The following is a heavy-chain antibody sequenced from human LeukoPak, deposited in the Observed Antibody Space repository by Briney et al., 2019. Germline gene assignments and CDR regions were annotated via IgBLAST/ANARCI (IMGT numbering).Heavy chain of an antibody. J-gene: IGHJ4*02. D-gene: IGHD6-19*01. CDR3: AKASSGWTGEHYFDY. Sequence: GGSLRLSCAASGFTFSSYAMSWVRQAPGKGLEWVSAISGSGGSTYYADSVKGRFTISRDNSKNTLCLQMNSLRAEDTAVYYCAKASSGWTGEHYFDYWGQGTLVTVSS. CDR2: ISGSGGST. V-gene: IGHV3-23*01. CDR1: GFTFSSYA.